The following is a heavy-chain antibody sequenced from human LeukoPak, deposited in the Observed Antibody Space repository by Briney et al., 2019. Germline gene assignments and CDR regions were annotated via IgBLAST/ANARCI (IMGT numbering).Heavy chain of an antibody. Sequence: GGSLRLSCAASGFTFSSYAMHWVRQAPGKGLEWVAVISYDGSNKYYADSVKGRFTISRDNSKNTLYLQMNSLRAEDTAVYYCAKGGDWLYLTPDYFDYWGQGTLVTVSS. J-gene: IGHJ4*02. V-gene: IGHV3-30-3*01. D-gene: IGHD4-17*01. CDR1: GFTFSSYA. CDR2: ISYDGSNK. CDR3: AKGGDWLYLTPDYFDY.